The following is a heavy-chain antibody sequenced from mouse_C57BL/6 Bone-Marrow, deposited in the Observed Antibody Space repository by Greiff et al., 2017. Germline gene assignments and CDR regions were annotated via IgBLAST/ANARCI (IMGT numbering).Heavy chain of an antibody. Sequence: EVHLVESGGGLVKPGGSLKLSCAASGFTFSSYAMSWVRQTPEKRLEWVATISDGGSYTYSPDNVKGRFTISRDNAKNNLYLQMSHLKSEDTAMYYCARGGYYYGSNFDYWGQGTTLTVSS. D-gene: IGHD1-1*01. CDR1: GFTFSSYA. CDR2: ISDGGSYT. V-gene: IGHV5-4*01. J-gene: IGHJ2*01. CDR3: ARGGYYYGSNFDY.